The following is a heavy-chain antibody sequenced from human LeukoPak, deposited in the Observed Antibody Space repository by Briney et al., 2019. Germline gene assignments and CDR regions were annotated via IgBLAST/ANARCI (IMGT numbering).Heavy chain of an antibody. D-gene: IGHD3-16*02. V-gene: IGHV5-51*01. Sequence: GESLKISCKGFGYSFTNYWIAWLRQMPGKGLEWMGIIYPGDSDTRYSPSFQGQVSISADKSISTAYLQWSSLKASDSAMYYCARSYTQFEAFDLWGQGTMVTVSS. J-gene: IGHJ3*01. CDR3: ARSYTQFEAFDL. CDR2: IYPGDSDT. CDR1: GYSFTNYW.